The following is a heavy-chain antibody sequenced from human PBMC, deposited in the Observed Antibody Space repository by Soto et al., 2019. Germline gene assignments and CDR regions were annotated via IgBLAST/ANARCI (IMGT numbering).Heavy chain of an antibody. CDR1: GGTFSSYT. Sequence: SVKVSCKASGGTFSSYTIIWVRQAPGQGLEWMGRIIPILGIANYAQKFQGRVTITADKSTSTAYMELSSLRSEDTAVYYCARDRDGSGSYYKKDAFDIWGQGTMVTVSS. D-gene: IGHD3-10*01. J-gene: IGHJ3*02. V-gene: IGHV1-69*04. CDR3: ARDRDGSGSYYKKDAFDI. CDR2: IIPILGIA.